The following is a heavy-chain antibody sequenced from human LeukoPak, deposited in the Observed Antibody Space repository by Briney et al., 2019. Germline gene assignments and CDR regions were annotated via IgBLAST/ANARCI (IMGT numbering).Heavy chain of an antibody. CDR3: ARAGHSSGYYYYMDV. J-gene: IGHJ6*03. CDR1: GGSISSYY. Sequence: PSETLSLTCTVSGGSISSYYWSWIRQPAGKGLEWIGRIYTSGSTNYNPSLKSRVTISVDTSKNQFSLKLSSVTAADTAVYYCARAGHSSGYYYYMDVWGKGTTVTVSS. V-gene: IGHV4-4*07. D-gene: IGHD6-19*01. CDR2: IYTSGST.